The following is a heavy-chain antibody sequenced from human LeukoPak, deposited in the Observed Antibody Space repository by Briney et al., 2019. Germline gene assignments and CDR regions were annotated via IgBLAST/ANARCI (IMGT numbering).Heavy chain of an antibody. J-gene: IGHJ5*02. D-gene: IGHD4-11*01. V-gene: IGHV5-51*01. CDR3: ARRDYTSVWFDP. Sequence: GESLKISCKASSYNFRNYWIGWVRQLPGKGLEWMGIIYPGGSETQYMPSFEGEVTISVDESTSTVYLQWSTLKASDTAMYFCARRDYTSVWFDPWGQGTLVTVSS. CDR2: IYPGGSET. CDR1: SYNFRNYW.